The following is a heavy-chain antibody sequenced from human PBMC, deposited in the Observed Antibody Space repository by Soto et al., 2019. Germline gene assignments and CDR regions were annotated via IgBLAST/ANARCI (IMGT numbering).Heavy chain of an antibody. Sequence: PSETLSLTCTVSGGSISSYYWSWMRQPPGKGLEWIGYIYYSGSTNYNPSLKSRVTISVDTSKNQFSLKLSSVTAADTAVYYCARGMITFGGVIVLHYFDYWGQGTLVTVSS. V-gene: IGHV4-59*01. D-gene: IGHD3-16*02. CDR1: GGSISSYY. CDR3: ARGMITFGGVIVLHYFDY. J-gene: IGHJ4*02. CDR2: IYYSGST.